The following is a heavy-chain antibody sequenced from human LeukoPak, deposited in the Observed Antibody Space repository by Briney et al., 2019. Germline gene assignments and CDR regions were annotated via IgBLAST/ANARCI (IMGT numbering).Heavy chain of an antibody. CDR1: GYTFTSYG. V-gene: IGHV1-8*03. CDR2: MNPNSGNT. Sequence: ASVNVSCKASGYTFTSYGISWVRQAPGQGLEWMGWMNPNSGNTAYAQKFQGRVTITRNTSISTAYMELSSLRSEDTAVYYCAREDYYDSGSNDYWGQGTLVTVSS. D-gene: IGHD3-22*01. CDR3: AREDYYDSGSNDY. J-gene: IGHJ4*02.